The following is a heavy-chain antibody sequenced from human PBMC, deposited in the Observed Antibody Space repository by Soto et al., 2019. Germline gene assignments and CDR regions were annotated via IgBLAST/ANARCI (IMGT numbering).Heavy chain of an antibody. V-gene: IGHV3-66*01. D-gene: IGHD4-17*01. CDR1: GFTVSISY. CDR2: RYSDGRS. CDR3: ARDVDADFRTDFDY. J-gene: IGHJ4*02. Sequence: GGSLRLSCAGSGFTVSISYMTWVRQVPGKGLEWVSIRYSDGRSYHAESVKGRFTISTDDSENTLYLQMSSLRAEDTALYYCARDVDADFRTDFDYWGRGTLVTVSS.